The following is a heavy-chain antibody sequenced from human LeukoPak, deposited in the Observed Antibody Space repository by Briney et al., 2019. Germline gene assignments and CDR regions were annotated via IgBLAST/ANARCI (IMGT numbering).Heavy chain of an antibody. CDR2: IIPIFGTA. V-gene: IGHV1-69*05. D-gene: IGHD1-14*01. CDR1: GGTFSSYA. J-gene: IGHJ4*02. CDR3: ARDSGTEPYMGKLDY. Sequence: SVKVSCKASGGTFSSYAISWVRQAPGQGLEWMGGIIPIFGTANYAQKFQGRVTITTDESTSTAYMELGSLRSEDTAVYYCARDSGTEPYMGKLDYWGQGTLVTVSS.